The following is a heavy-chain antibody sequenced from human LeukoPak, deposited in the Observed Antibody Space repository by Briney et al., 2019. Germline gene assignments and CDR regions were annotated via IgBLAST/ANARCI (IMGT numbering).Heavy chain of an antibody. J-gene: IGHJ5*02. Sequence: GGSLRLSCAASRFTFTNYSMNWVRQAPGKGLEWVSSISSSSSYIYYADSVKGRFTISRDNAKNSLYLQMNSLRAEDTAVYYCARVGRHEGFDPWGQGTLVTVSS. D-gene: IGHD1-26*01. V-gene: IGHV3-21*01. CDR2: ISSSSSYI. CDR3: ARVGRHEGFDP. CDR1: RFTFTNYS.